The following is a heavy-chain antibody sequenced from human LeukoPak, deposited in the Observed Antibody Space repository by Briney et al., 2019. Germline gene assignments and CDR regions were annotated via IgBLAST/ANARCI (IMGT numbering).Heavy chain of an antibody. Sequence: SETLSLTCTVSGDSIISSGYYWGWIRQPPGKGLEWIGTFYDSGSTYYNPSLKSRVTISVDTCKNQLSLKLISVTATDAALYYCASPYDTGGYFDYWGQGTLVTVSS. CDR1: GDSIISSGYY. CDR3: ASPYDTGGYFDY. V-gene: IGHV4-39*01. D-gene: IGHD3-22*01. CDR2: FYDSGST. J-gene: IGHJ4*02.